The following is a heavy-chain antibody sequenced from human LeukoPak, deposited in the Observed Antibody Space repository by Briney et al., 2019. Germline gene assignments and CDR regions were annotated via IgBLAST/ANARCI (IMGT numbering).Heavy chain of an antibody. D-gene: IGHD6-13*01. CDR1: GYSISSGYY. Sequence: SETLSLTCAVSGYSISSGYYWGWIRQPPGKGLEWIGSIYHSGSTYYNPSLKSRVTISVDTSKNQFSLKLSSVTAADTAVYYWARQGRSSSSEPFDIWGQGTMVTVSS. V-gene: IGHV4-38-2*01. CDR2: IYHSGST. J-gene: IGHJ3*02. CDR3: ARQGRSSSSEPFDI.